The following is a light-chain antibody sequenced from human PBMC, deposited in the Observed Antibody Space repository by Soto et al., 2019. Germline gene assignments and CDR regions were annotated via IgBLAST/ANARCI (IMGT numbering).Light chain of an antibody. J-gene: IGLJ1*01. Sequence: QSALTQPASVSGSPGQSITISCTGTSSDFGNYNLVSWYQQHPGKVPKLILFEVNKRPSGVSGRFSGSKSGNTASLTVSGLQPEDEAEYYCSSYAGSHTYVFGTGTKVTVL. CDR2: EVN. CDR1: SSDFGNYNL. V-gene: IGLV2-14*02. CDR3: SSYAGSHTYV.